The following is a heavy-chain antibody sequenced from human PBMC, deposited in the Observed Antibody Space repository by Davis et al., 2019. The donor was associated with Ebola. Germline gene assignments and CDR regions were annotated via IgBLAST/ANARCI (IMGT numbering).Heavy chain of an antibody. J-gene: IGHJ4*02. V-gene: IGHV3-48*04. CDR3: ARETGLAY. CDR1: GFTFSSYS. CDR2: ISSSSSTI. D-gene: IGHD3-9*01. Sequence: GESLKISCAASGFTFSSYSMNWVRQAPGKGLEWVSYISSSSSTIYYADSVKGRFTISRDNAKNSLYLQMNSLRAEDTAVYYCARETGLAYWGQGTLVTVSS.